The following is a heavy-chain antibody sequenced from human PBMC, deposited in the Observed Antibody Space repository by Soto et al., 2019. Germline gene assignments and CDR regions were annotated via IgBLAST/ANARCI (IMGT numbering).Heavy chain of an antibody. V-gene: IGHV4-34*01. Sequence: SETLSLTCAVYGGSFGGYYWSWIRQPPVKVLAWIGEINHSGSTNYNPSLKSRVTISVDTSKNQFSLKLSSVTAADTAVYYCARGVCSGGSCYSFVSYYYGMDVWGQGTTVTVSS. J-gene: IGHJ6*02. CDR1: GGSFGGYY. CDR3: ARGVCSGGSCYSFVSYYYGMDV. D-gene: IGHD2-15*01. CDR2: INHSGST.